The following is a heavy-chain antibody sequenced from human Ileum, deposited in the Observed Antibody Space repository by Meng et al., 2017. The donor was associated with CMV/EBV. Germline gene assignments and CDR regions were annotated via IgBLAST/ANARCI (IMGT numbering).Heavy chain of an antibody. CDR2: ISSSSSTI. CDR3: ARERIVVVPAAIESYYYYGMDV. D-gene: IGHD2-2*01. V-gene: IGHV3-48*04. CDR1: GFTFSSHA. Sequence: GESLKISCVASGFTFSSHAMIWVRQAPGTGLEWVSYISSSSSTIYYADSVKGRFTISRDNAKNSLYLQMNSLRAEDTAVYYCARERIVVVPAAIESYYYYGMDVWGQGTTVTVSS. J-gene: IGHJ6*02.